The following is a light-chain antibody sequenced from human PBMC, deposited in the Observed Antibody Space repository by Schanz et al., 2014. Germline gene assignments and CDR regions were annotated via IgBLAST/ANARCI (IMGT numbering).Light chain of an antibody. CDR1: QSVSGY. Sequence: EIVLTQSPGTLSLSPGESATLSCRASQSVSGYLAWYQQKPGQAPRLLIYGASNRATGIPARFSGSGSGADFTLTISRLEPEDFAVYYCQQYGSSPPFAFGQGTKLEIK. CDR3: QQYGSSPPFA. CDR2: GAS. V-gene: IGKV3-20*01. J-gene: IGKJ2*01.